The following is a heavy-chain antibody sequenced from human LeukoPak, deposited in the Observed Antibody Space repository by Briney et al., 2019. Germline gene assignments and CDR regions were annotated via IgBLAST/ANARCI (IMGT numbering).Heavy chain of an antibody. CDR1: GFTFSTYG. CDR2: INNNGDRT. CDR3: ARGGLVGPTPYLDS. V-gene: IGHV3-64*01. Sequence: GSLRLSCAASGFTFSTYGMYWVRQAPGRGPEYVSGINNNGDRTYYAKSVKGRFTISRDNSKNTLYLQVGSLRAEDMAVYYCARGGLVGPTPYLDSWGQGTLVTVSS. D-gene: IGHD1-26*01. J-gene: IGHJ4*02.